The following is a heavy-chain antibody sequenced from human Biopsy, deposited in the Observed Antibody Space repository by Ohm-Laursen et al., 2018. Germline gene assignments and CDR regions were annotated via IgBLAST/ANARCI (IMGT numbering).Heavy chain of an antibody. CDR3: AKDRYNYTPIGGFSMDV. Sequence: SLRLSCAASGFTFNNYAMQWVRQAPGKGLEWVAFIFYDGSNTYYADSVKGRFTISRDNSRDTLYLQMSSLRAEDTAVYYCAKDRYNYTPIGGFSMDVWGQGTTVTVSS. V-gene: IGHV3-30*18. CDR2: IFYDGSNT. J-gene: IGHJ6*02. CDR1: GFTFNNYA. D-gene: IGHD5-18*01.